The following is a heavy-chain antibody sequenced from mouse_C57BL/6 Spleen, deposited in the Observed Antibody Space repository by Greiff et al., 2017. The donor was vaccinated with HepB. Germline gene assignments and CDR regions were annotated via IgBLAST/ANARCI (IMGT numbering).Heavy chain of an antibody. Sequence: VQLQQSGAELVRPGTSVKMSCKASGYTFTNYWIGWAKQRPGHGLEWIGDIYPGGGYTNYNEKFKGKATLTADKSSSTAYMQFSSLTSEDSAIYYCARITTVVGGYYFDYWGQGTTPTVSS. D-gene: IGHD1-1*01. J-gene: IGHJ2*01. V-gene: IGHV1-63*01. CDR1: GYTFTNYW. CDR3: ARITTVVGGYYFDY. CDR2: IYPGGGYT.